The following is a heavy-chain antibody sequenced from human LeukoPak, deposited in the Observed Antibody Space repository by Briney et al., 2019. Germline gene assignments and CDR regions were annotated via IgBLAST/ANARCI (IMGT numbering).Heavy chain of an antibody. CDR3: AKDTSIGRYCTNGVCSPFDY. D-gene: IGHD2-8*01. V-gene: IGHV3-23*01. CDR1: GFTFSSYA. Sequence: PGGSLRPSCAGSGFTFSSYAMSWVRQAPGKGLEWVSAISDTGATTYDADSVKGRFTISRDNSRSTLCLQMNSLGAEDTALYYCAKDTSIGRYCTNGVCSPFDYWGQGTLVTVSS. CDR2: ISDTGATT. J-gene: IGHJ4*02.